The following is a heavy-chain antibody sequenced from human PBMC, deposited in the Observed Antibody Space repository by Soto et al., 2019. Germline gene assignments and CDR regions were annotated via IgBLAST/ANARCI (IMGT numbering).Heavy chain of an antibody. CDR1: GGTFSSYA. Sequence: QVQLVQSGAEVKKPGSSVTVSCKASGGTFSSYAISWVRQAPGQGLEWMGGIIPIFGTANYAQKFQGRVTITADESTSTAYMELSSLRSEDTAVYYCASWRYYGSGSYYYYGMDVWGQGTTVTVSS. CDR3: ASWRYYGSGSYYYYGMDV. D-gene: IGHD3-10*01. V-gene: IGHV1-69*01. J-gene: IGHJ6*02. CDR2: IIPIFGTA.